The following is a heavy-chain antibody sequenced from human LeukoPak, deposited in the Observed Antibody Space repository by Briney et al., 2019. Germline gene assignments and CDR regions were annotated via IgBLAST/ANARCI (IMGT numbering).Heavy chain of an antibody. D-gene: IGHD1-26*01. CDR3: ARNGWELITYYYYYYMDV. Sequence: ASVKVSCKASGYTFTSYDINWVRQATGQGLEWMGWMNPNSGNTGYAQKFQGRVTMTRSTSISTAYMELSSLRSEDTAVYYCARNGWELITYYYYYYMDVWGKGTTVTVSS. CDR2: MNPNSGNT. V-gene: IGHV1-8*01. J-gene: IGHJ6*03. CDR1: GYTFTSYD.